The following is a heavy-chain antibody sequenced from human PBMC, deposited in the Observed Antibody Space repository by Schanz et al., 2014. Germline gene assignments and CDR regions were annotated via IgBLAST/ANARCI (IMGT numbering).Heavy chain of an antibody. CDR1: GFTFSAYG. V-gene: IGHV3-33*06. Sequence: QVQLVESGGGVVQPGRSLRLSCAASGFTFSAYGMHRVRQAPGKGLEWVAVIWYDGNNKYYADSVKGRFTISRDNSKNTLYLQMNSLRAEDTALYYCAKDPHRDYGGKPQAFDIWGQGTMVTVS. CDR3: AKDPHRDYGGKPQAFDI. CDR2: IWYDGNNK. D-gene: IGHD4-17*01. J-gene: IGHJ3*02.